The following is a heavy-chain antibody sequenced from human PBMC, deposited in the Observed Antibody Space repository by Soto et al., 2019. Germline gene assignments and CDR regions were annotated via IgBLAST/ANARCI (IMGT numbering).Heavy chain of an antibody. Sequence: QVQLVQSGAEVKKPGASVKVSCMSSGYTFTVYYIHWLLQAPGQGPEWLGLINPDSGDTSYAQKFRGWVTMTRDTSISTAYMELNRLTSDDTAVYFCARGPDFGGFDVWGQGTVVTVSS. CDR3: ARGPDFGGFDV. CDR1: GYTFTVYY. CDR2: INPDSGDT. D-gene: IGHD3-3*01. V-gene: IGHV1-2*04. J-gene: IGHJ3*01.